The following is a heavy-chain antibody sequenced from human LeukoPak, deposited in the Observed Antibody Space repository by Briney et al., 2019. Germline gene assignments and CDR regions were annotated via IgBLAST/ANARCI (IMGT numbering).Heavy chain of an antibody. CDR2: IYPSDSDT. V-gene: IGHV5-51*01. CDR3: ARQKRETTMVTFDY. Sequence: GESLKISCKGSGYSFTSYWIGWVRQMPGKGLEWMGIIYPSDSDTRYSPFFQGQVTISVDKSISTAYLQWSSLKASDTAIYYCARQKRETTMVTFDYWGQGTLVTVSS. CDR1: GYSFTSYW. J-gene: IGHJ4*02. D-gene: IGHD5-18*01.